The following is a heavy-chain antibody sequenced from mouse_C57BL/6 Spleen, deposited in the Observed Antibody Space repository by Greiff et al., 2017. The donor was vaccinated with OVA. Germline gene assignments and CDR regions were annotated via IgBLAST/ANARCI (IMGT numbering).Heavy chain of an antibody. V-gene: IGHV5-6*01. Sequence: EVKVVESGGDLVKPGGSLKLSCEASGFTFSSYGMSWVRQTPGKRLEWVATICSGGSYTYYTDSVKWRFTISRDNAKNTLYLQMSSLKSEDTAMYYCARPIYDGTGFAYWGQGTLVTVSA. CDR3: ARPIYDGTGFAY. CDR1: GFTFSSYG. CDR2: ICSGGSYT. J-gene: IGHJ3*01. D-gene: IGHD2-3*01.